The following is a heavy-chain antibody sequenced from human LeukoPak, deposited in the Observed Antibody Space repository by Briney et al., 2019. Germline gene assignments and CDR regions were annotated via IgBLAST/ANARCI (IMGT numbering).Heavy chain of an antibody. V-gene: IGHV3-33*01. CDR2: IWYDGSNE. CDR3: ARDHSSGWYSDYFDY. CDR1: GFTFSSYG. D-gene: IGHD6-19*01. Sequence: GGSLRLSCAASGFTFSSYGMHWVRQAPGKGLEWEAVIWYDGSNEYYADSVKGRFTISRDNSKNTLYLQMNSLRAEDTAVYYCARDHSSGWYSDYFDYWGQGTLVTVSS. J-gene: IGHJ4*02.